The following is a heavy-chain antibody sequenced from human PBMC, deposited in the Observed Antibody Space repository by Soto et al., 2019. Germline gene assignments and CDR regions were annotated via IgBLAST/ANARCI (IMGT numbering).Heavy chain of an antibody. J-gene: IGHJ4*02. CDR3: ARGSVDTVDSSGFYEY. CDR1: GYSLSSGSY. Sequence: PSETLSLTCAVSGYSLSSGSYWGWIRQPPGKGPEWIASIYHGGTTFYNPSLKSRVTISVDTSKSQFSLKLTSVTAADRAVYYCARGSVDTVDSSGFYEYWGQGTPVTVSS. D-gene: IGHD3-22*01. V-gene: IGHV4-38-2*01. CDR2: IYHGGTT.